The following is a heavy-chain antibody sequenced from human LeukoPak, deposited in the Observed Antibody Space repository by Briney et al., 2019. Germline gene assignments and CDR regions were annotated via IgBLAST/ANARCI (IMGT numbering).Heavy chain of an antibody. CDR2: ISSSSSYI. CDR1: GFTFSSYS. V-gene: IGHV3-21*01. D-gene: IGHD4-23*01. CDR3: AINDYGGNSEFDY. J-gene: IGHJ4*02. Sequence: GGSLRLSCAASGFTFSSYSMNWVRQAPGKGLEWVSSISSSSSYIYYADSVKGRFTISRDNAKNSLYLQMNSLRAEDTAVNYCAINDYGGNSEFDYWGQGTLVTVSS.